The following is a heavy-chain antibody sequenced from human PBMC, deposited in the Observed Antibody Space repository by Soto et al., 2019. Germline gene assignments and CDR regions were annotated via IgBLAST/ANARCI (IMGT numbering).Heavy chain of an antibody. J-gene: IGHJ4*02. CDR2: ISGSGGST. CDR1: GFIFGAYG. Sequence: RLSCAASGFIFGAYGMHWVRQAPGKGLEWVSAISGSGGSTYYADSVKGRFTISRDNSKNTLYLQMNSLRAEDTAVYYCAKEVTLFSTGTFDYWGQGTLVTVSS. D-gene: IGHD3-10*01. CDR3: AKEVTLFSTGTFDY. V-gene: IGHV3-23*01.